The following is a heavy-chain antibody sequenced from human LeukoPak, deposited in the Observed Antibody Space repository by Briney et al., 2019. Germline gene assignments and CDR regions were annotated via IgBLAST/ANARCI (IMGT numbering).Heavy chain of an antibody. CDR3: AGGFRDFWSGYYTSDAFDI. CDR2: INPNSGGT. V-gene: IGHV1-2*02. Sequence: ASVKVSCKASGYTFTGYYMHWVRQAPGQGLEWMGWINPNSGGTNYAQKFQGRVTMTRDTSISTAYMELSRLRSDDTAVYYCAGGFRDFWSGYYTSDAFDIWGQGTMVTVSS. D-gene: IGHD3-3*01. J-gene: IGHJ3*02. CDR1: GYTFTGYY.